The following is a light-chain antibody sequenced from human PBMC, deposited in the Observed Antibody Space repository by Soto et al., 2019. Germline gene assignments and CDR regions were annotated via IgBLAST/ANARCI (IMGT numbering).Light chain of an antibody. Sequence: QSALTQPPSASGSPGRSFTIPCTGTTSDVGGNNYFSWYQHHPAKAPKLIIYEVSKRPSGVPDRFSGSKSGNTASLTVSGLQAEDEADYYCNSYAGINNVVFGGGTKLTVL. CDR3: NSYAGINNVV. V-gene: IGLV2-8*01. CDR2: EVS. CDR1: TSDVGGNNY. J-gene: IGLJ3*02.